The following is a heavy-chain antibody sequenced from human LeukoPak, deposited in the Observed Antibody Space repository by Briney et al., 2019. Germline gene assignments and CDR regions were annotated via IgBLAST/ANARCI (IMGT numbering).Heavy chain of an antibody. J-gene: IGHJ4*02. Sequence: GGSLRLSCAASGFTFSDYYMNWIRQAPGKGLEWVPHIRSRSSTIYYAESVKGRFTISRDNAKNSLYLQMNSLRAEDTAVYYCARDWGGYYWAFDYWGQGTLVTVSS. CDR2: IRSRSSTI. CDR3: ARDWGGYYWAFDY. D-gene: IGHD3-3*01. CDR1: GFTFSDYY. V-gene: IGHV3-11*04.